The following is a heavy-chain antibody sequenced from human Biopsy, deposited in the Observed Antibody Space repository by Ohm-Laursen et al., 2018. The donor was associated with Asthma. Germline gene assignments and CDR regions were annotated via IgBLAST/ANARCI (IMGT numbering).Heavy chain of an antibody. Sequence: TQTLTLTSSFSGFSLSSSGANVNWIRQPPGKALEWLARIDWEEDKFYSTSLRTRLTISKGSSEDQVVLTMTNMGPVGTATYYCTRHNDYWGPGILVTVSS. D-gene: IGHD1-14*01. CDR1: GFSLSSSGAN. J-gene: IGHJ4*02. CDR3: TRHNDY. V-gene: IGHV2-70*04. CDR2: IDWEEDK.